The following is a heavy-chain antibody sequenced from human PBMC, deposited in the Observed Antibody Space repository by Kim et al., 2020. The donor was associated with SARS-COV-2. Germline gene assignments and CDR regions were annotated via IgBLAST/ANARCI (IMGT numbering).Heavy chain of an antibody. CDR3: ARETRTINAFDI. Sequence: SETLSLTCTVSGGSVSSGSYYWSWIRQPPGKGLEWIGYNYYSGSTNYNPSLKSRVTISVDTSKNQFSLKLSSVTAADTAVYYCARETRTINAFDIWGQGTMVTVSS. CDR1: GGSVSSGSYY. J-gene: IGHJ3*02. V-gene: IGHV4-61*01. D-gene: IGHD1-20*01. CDR2: NYYSGST.